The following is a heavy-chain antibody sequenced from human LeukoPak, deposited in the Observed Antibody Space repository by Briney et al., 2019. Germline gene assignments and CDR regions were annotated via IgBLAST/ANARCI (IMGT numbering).Heavy chain of an antibody. V-gene: IGHV4-4*07. CDR3: ARDSSSAPWANFDY. D-gene: IGHD6-6*01. CDR2: IYTSGST. Sequence: PSETLSLTCTASGGSISSYYWSWIRQPAGKGLEWIGRIYTSGSTNYNPSLKSRVTMSVDTSKNQFSLKLSSVTAADTAVYYCARDSSSAPWANFDYWGQGTLVTVSS. J-gene: IGHJ4*02. CDR1: GGSISSYY.